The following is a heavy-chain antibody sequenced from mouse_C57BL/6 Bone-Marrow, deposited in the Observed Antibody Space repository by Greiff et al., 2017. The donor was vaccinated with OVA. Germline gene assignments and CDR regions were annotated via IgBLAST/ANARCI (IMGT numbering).Heavy chain of an antibody. Sequence: VQLQQPGAELVRPGSSVKLSCKASGYTFTSYWMHWVKQRPIQGLEWIGNIDPSDSETHYNQKFKDKATLTVDKSSSTAYMQLSSLTSEDSAVYYCAREEIYYDYDGYFDVWGTGTTVTVSS. CDR2: IDPSDSET. D-gene: IGHD2-4*01. V-gene: IGHV1-52*01. CDR1: GYTFTSYW. J-gene: IGHJ1*03. CDR3: AREEIYYDYDGYFDV.